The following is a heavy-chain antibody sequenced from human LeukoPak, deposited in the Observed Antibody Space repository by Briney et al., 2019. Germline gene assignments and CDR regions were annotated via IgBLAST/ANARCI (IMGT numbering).Heavy chain of an antibody. CDR2: IEGDGSST. V-gene: IGHV3-74*01. D-gene: IGHD3-10*01. CDR3: ARDPSAFAGYFDF. Sequence: GGSLRLSCAASGFTFSSYGINWVRQAPGKGLVWVSRIEGDGSSTTYADYVKGRFTISRDNAKNTLYLQMNSLRAEDTAVYFCARDPSAFAGYFDFWGQGTLVTASS. CDR1: GFTFSSYG. J-gene: IGHJ4*02.